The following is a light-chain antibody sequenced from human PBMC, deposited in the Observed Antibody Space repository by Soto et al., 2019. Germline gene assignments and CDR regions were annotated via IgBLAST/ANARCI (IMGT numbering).Light chain of an antibody. J-gene: IGLJ3*02. CDR2: FDT. CDR3: QVWDSSSDHRGV. Sequence: SYELTQPPSVSLAPGKTARITCGGNNIGSKSVHWYQQKPGQAPVLVIYFDTDRPSGIPERFSGYNSGNTATLTISRVEAGDEADYYCQVWDSSSDHRGVFGGGTTLTVL. CDR1: NIGSKS. V-gene: IGLV3-21*04.